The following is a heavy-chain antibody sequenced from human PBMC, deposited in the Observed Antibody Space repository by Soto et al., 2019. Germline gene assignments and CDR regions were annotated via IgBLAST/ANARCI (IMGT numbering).Heavy chain of an antibody. V-gene: IGHV3-23*01. D-gene: IGHD3-16*01. Sequence: GGSLRLSCAASGFTFSSYAMSLVRQAPGKGLEWVSAISGSGGSTYYADSVKGRFTISRDNSKNTLYLQMNSLRAEDTAVYYCAKEGLRLGERYYYYYGMDVWGQGTTVTVSS. J-gene: IGHJ6*02. CDR1: GFTFSSYA. CDR3: AKEGLRLGERYYYYYGMDV. CDR2: ISGSGGST.